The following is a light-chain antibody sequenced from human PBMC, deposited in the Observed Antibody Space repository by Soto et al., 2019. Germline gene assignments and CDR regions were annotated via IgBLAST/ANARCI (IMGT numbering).Light chain of an antibody. CDR1: SSDVGGYNY. V-gene: IGLV2-8*01. CDR2: EVS. Sequence: QSVLTQPPSASGSPRESVTISCTGTSSDVGGYNYVSWYQQHPGKAPKLMIYEVSKRPSGVPDRFSGSKSGNTASPTVSGLQAEDEADYYCSSYAGSNNYVFGTGTKVTVL. J-gene: IGLJ1*01. CDR3: SSYAGSNNYV.